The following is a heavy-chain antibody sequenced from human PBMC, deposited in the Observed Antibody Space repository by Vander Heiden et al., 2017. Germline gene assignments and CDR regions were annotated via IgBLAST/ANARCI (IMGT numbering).Heavy chain of an antibody. Sequence: EVQLVESGGGLVQPGRSLRLSCAASVFTFDDYAMHWVRQAPGKGLEWVSGISWNSGSRGDADSVKGRFTISRDNAKKSLYLQMNSLRAEDAALYYCAKDYDSSGYYPHFDYWGQGTLVTVSS. J-gene: IGHJ4*02. CDR3: AKDYDSSGYYPHFDY. V-gene: IGHV3-9*01. CDR1: VFTFDDYA. D-gene: IGHD3-22*01. CDR2: ISWNSGSR.